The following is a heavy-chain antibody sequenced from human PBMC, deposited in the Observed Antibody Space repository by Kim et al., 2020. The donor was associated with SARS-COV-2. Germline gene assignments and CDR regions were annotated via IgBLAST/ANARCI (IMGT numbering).Heavy chain of an antibody. CDR2: IDWDDDK. V-gene: IGHV2-70*11. D-gene: IGHD6-19*01. CDR1: GFSPSTSGMC. Sequence: SGPTLVNPTQTLTLTCTFSGFSPSTSGMCVSWIRQPPGKALEWLARIDWDDDKYYSTSLKTRLTISKDTSKNQVVLTMTNMEPVDTATYYCARIGNSSGWSFDPWGQGTLVTVSS. J-gene: IGHJ5*02. CDR3: ARIGNSSGWSFDP.